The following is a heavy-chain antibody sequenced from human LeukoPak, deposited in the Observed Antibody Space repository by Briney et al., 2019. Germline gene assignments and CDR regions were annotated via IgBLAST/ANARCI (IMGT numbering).Heavy chain of an antibody. CDR3: ARSYGSGSYLVY. CDR1: GFTFINFA. D-gene: IGHD3-10*01. Sequence: GGSLRLSCEASGFTFINFAMNWVRQAPGKGLEWVAFIRYDGSNKYYADSVKGRFTISRDNSKNTLYLQMNSLRAEDTAVYYCARSYGSGSYLVYWGQGTLVTVSS. V-gene: IGHV3-33*08. J-gene: IGHJ4*02. CDR2: IRYDGSNK.